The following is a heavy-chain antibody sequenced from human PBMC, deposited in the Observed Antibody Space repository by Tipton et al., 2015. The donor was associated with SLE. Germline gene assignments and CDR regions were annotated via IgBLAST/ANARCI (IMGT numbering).Heavy chain of an antibody. CDR1: GGSISSGSYY. D-gene: IGHD6-13*01. V-gene: IGHV4-61*10. J-gene: IGHJ4*02. CDR3: ARDRSPLGSSSHFDY. CDR2: IYYSGST. Sequence: TLSLTCTVSGGSISSGSYYWSWIRQPAGKGLEWIGYIYYSGSTNYNPSLKSRVTISVDTSKNQFSLKLSSVTAADTAVYYCARDRSPLGSSSHFDYWGQGTLVTVSS.